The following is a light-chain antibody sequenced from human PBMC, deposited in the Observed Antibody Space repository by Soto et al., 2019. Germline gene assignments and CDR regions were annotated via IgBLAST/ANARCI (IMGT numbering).Light chain of an antibody. V-gene: IGKV3-20*01. Sequence: EIVLTQSPGTLSLSLGERATLSCRASQSVSSNYLAWYQQKPGQAPRLLVYGATSRATGIPDRFSGSGSGTDFTLTISRLEAEDFAVYYCQQYGGSRPITFGPGTKVDIK. J-gene: IGKJ3*01. CDR3: QQYGGSRPIT. CDR2: GAT. CDR1: QSVSSNY.